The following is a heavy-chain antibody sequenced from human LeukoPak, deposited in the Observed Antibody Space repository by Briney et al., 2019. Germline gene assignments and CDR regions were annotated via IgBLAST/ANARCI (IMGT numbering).Heavy chain of an antibody. CDR3: ATARLRSVVITNFDY. V-gene: IGHV3-23*01. CDR2: ISASGGIT. J-gene: IGHJ4*02. D-gene: IGHD3-22*01. Sequence: QPGGSLRLSCAASGFTFSSYAMTWVRQAPGKGLEWVSAISASGGITYFADSVKGRFTISRDNSKNTLYLQMNSLRAEDTAVYYCATARLRSVVITNFDYWGQGTLVTVSS. CDR1: GFTFSSYA.